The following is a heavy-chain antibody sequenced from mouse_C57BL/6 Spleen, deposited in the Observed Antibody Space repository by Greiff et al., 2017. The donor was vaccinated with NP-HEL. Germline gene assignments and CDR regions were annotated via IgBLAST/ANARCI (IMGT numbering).Heavy chain of an antibody. Sequence: VQLVESGAELVRPGASVTLSCKASGYTFTDYEMHWVKQTPVHGLEWIGAIDPETGGTAYNQKFKGKAILTADKSSSTAYMELRSLTSEDSAVYYCTRLRGLGRDAMDYWGQGTSVTVSS. CDR2: IDPETGGT. D-gene: IGHD4-1*01. CDR3: TRLRGLGRDAMDY. CDR1: GYTFTDYE. J-gene: IGHJ4*01. V-gene: IGHV1-15*01.